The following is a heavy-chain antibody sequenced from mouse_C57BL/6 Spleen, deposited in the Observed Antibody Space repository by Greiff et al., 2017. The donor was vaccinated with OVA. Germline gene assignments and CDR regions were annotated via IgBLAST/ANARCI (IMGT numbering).Heavy chain of an antibody. Sequence: EVHLVESGGGLVKPGGSLKLSCAASGFTFSDYGMHWVRQAPEKGLEWVAYISSGSSTIYYADTVKGRFTISRDNAKNTLFLQMTSLRSEEAAMYYSARGGYGSGGDYWGQGTTLTVSS. CDR1: GFTFSDYG. CDR2: ISSGSSTI. D-gene: IGHD1-1*01. CDR3: ARGGYGSGGDY. J-gene: IGHJ2*01. V-gene: IGHV5-17*01.